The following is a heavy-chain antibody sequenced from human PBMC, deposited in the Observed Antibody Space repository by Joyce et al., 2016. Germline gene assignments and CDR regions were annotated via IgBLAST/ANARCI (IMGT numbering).Heavy chain of an antibody. V-gene: IGHV3-21*01. Sequence: EVQLVESGGGLVKPGGSLRLSCAASGFTFSSYSMSGVRQAPGKGLGWVSYLSSSSSYIKYTDSVKGRFTISRDNAKNSLYLQMNSLRVEDTAVYYCARSSYTNGIFDYWGQGTLVTVSS. CDR2: LSSSSSYI. J-gene: IGHJ4*02. CDR1: GFTFSSYS. CDR3: ARSSYTNGIFDY. D-gene: IGHD2-8*01.